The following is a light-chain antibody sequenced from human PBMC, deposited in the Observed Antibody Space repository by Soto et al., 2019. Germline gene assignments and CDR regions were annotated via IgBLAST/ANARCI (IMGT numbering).Light chain of an antibody. CDR1: QSVSSY. CDR2: DAS. CDR3: QQRSNWPLT. Sequence: EIVLTQSPATLSLSPGERATLSCRASQSVSSYLAWYQQKPGQAPRLLIYDASNRATGIPARFSGSGSGTDFTLTISGLEPEEFAVYYCQQRSNWPLTFGGGTKVEIK. J-gene: IGKJ4*01. V-gene: IGKV3-11*01.